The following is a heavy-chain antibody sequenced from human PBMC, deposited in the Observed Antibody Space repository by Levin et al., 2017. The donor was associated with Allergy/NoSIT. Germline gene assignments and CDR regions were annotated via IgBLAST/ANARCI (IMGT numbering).Heavy chain of an antibody. V-gene: IGHV3-7*01. CDR3: ARGGGLEWKTYYYYYGMDG. J-gene: IGHJ6*02. Sequence: PGESLKISCAASGFTFSSYWMSWVRQAPGKGLEWVANIKQDGSEKYYVDSVKGRFTISRDNAKNSLYLQMNSLRAEDTAVYYCARGGGLEWKTYYYYYGMDGWGQGTTVTVSS. CDR2: IKQDGSEK. CDR1: GFTFSSYW. D-gene: IGHD3-3*01.